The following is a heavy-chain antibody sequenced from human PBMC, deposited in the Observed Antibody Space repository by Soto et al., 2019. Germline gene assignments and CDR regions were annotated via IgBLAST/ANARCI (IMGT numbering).Heavy chain of an antibody. CDR2: IKSKTDGGTT. CDR1: GFTFSNAW. V-gene: IGHV3-15*01. CDR3: TTRGYDFWSGPSYYFDY. D-gene: IGHD3-3*01. J-gene: IGHJ4*02. Sequence: PGRSLRLSCAASGFTFSNAWMSWVRQAPGKGLEWVGRIKSKTDGGTTDYAAPVKGRFTISRDDSKNTLYLQMNSLKTEDTAVYYCTTRGYDFWSGPSYYFDYWGQGTLVTVSS.